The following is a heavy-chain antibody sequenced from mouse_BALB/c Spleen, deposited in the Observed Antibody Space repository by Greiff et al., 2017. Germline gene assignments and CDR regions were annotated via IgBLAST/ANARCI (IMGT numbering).Heavy chain of an antibody. Sequence: QVQLKESGAELVRPGTSVKVSCKASGYAFTNYLIEWVKQRPGQGLEWIGVINPGSGGTNYNEKFKGKATLTADKSSSTAYMQLSSLTSDDSAVYFCARGVYYGNYLYYFDYWGQGTTLTVSS. J-gene: IGHJ2*01. V-gene: IGHV1-54*01. CDR3: ARGVYYGNYLYYFDY. CDR1: GYAFTNYL. CDR2: INPGSGGT. D-gene: IGHD2-1*01.